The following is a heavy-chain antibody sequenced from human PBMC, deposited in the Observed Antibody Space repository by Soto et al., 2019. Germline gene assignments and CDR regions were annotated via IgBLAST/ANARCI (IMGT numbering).Heavy chain of an antibody. CDR1: GINFRSHG. CDR2: ISHDGTNI. J-gene: IGHJ3*01. V-gene: IGHV3-30*18. Sequence: GGSLRLSCAASGINFRSHGMHWVRQAPGKGLEWLVVISHDGTNIYYADSVKGRFTISRDNSKNTLFLQMNRLRPEDTAIYYCAKSVKTVTTLDAFDFWGQGTVVTVSS. CDR3: AKSVKTVTTLDAFDF. D-gene: IGHD4-17*01.